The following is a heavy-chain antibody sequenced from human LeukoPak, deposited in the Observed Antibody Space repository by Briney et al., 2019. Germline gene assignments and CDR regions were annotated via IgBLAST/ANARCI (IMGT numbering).Heavy chain of an antibody. CDR1: GGSFSGYY. CDR2: INNSGST. CDR3: ARGPSYCSSTSCYGAYYYYGMDV. J-gene: IGHJ6*02. V-gene: IGHV4-34*01. Sequence: SETLSLTCAVYGGSFSGYYWSWIRQPPGKGLEWIGEINNSGSTNYTPSLKSRVTISVDTSNNQFSLKLSSVTAADTAVYYCARGPSYCSSTSCYGAYYYYGMDVWGQGTTVTVSS. D-gene: IGHD2-2*01.